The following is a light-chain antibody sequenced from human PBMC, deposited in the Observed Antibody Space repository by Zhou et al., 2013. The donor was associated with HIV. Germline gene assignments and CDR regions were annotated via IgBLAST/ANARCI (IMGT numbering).Light chain of an antibody. V-gene: IGKV1-5*03. Sequence: DIQMTQSPSTLSASVGDRVTITCRASQSIGSWLAWYQQKPGKAPKLLIYKASSLESGVPSRFSGSGSGTGFTLTISSLQPDDFATYYCQQYNSYSTFGQGTKLEIK. CDR2: KAS. J-gene: IGKJ2*01. CDR3: QQYNSYST. CDR1: QSIGSW.